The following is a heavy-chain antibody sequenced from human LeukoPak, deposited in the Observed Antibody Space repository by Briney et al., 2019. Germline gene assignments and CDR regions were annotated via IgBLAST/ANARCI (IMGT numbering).Heavy chain of an antibody. V-gene: IGHV4-59*01. Sequence: SETLSLTCSVSGTSISSNYWSWIRQPPGKGLEWIGYISYIGSTNYNPSLKSRLTISVDTSKNQLSLKLSSVTTVDTAVYYCARVTDWNDFDYWGQGTLVTVSS. CDR2: ISYIGST. CDR3: ARVTDWNDFDY. D-gene: IGHD1-1*01. J-gene: IGHJ4*02. CDR1: GTSISSNY.